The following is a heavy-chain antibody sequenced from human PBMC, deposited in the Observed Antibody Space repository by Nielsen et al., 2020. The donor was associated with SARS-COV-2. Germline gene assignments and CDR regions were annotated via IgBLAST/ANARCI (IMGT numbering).Heavy chain of an antibody. J-gene: IGHJ3*02. CDR2: IYPGDSDT. V-gene: IGHV5-51*01. CDR3: ASRGRDGYNSDAFDI. D-gene: IGHD5-24*01. Sequence: VRQTPGKGLEWMGIIYPGDSDTRYSPSFQGQVTISADKSISTAYLQWSSLKASDTAMYYCASRGRDGYNSDAFDIWGQGTMVTVSS.